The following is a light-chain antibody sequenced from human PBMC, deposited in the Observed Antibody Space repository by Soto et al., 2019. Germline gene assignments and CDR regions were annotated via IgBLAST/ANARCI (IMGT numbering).Light chain of an antibody. Sequence: QSALTQPASVSGSPGQSITISCTGTSSDVGSYNLVSWYQQHPGKAPKLIIYEGTHRPSGVSNRFSGSKSGNTASLTISGLQAEDEAHYYCSSYAGRVVFCGGTKLTVL. J-gene: IGLJ2*01. CDR2: EGT. CDR3: SSYAGRVV. V-gene: IGLV2-23*01. CDR1: SSDVGSYNL.